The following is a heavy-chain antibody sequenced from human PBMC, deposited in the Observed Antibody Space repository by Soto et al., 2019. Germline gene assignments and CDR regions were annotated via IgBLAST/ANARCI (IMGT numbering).Heavy chain of an antibody. CDR2: IDPSDSYT. J-gene: IGHJ4*02. Sequence: GESLRIPWNASGYNFTAFCIHWGRQMPEKSKEWLGKIDPSDSYTNYSPSFEGHVTISTDNSITTAYLQWSRLRASDTALHFCARLQTKSTDFRAQAILVT. D-gene: IGHD4-4*01. CDR3: ARLQTKSTDF. V-gene: IGHV5-10-1*01. CDR1: GYNFTAFC.